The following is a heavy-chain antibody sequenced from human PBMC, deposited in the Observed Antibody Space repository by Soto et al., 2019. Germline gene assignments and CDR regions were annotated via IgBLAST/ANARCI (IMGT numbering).Heavy chain of an antibody. V-gene: IGHV4-61*01. CDR2: IYYSGST. CDR1: GGSASSGSYY. CDR3: AATETRWELPG. Sequence: SETLSLTCTVSGGSASSGSYYWSWIRQPPGKGLEWIGYIYYSGSTNYNPSLKSRVTISVDTSKNQFSLKLSSVTAADTAVYYCAATETRWELPGWGQGTLVTVSS. D-gene: IGHD1-26*01. J-gene: IGHJ4*02.